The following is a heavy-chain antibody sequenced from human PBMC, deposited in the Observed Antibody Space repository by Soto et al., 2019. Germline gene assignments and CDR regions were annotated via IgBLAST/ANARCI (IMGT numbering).Heavy chain of an antibody. Sequence: EVQLLESGGGLVQPGGSLRLSCAASGFTFSSYTMSWVRQAPGKGLEWVSGISGSGGSTYYADSVEGRFTISRDNSKNTLYLQMNSLRAEDTAVYYCGKRYDTLTGPLRGMDVWGQGTTVTVSS. CDR2: ISGSGGST. CDR1: GFTFSSYT. J-gene: IGHJ6*02. D-gene: IGHD3-9*01. V-gene: IGHV3-23*01. CDR3: GKRYDTLTGPLRGMDV.